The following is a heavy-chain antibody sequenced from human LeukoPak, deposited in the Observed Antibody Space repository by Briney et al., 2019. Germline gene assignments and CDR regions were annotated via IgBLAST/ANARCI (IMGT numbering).Heavy chain of an antibody. CDR3: ARDNRDYYDSSGSYGE. J-gene: IGHJ4*02. CDR1: GFTVSSNY. CDR2: IYSGGST. D-gene: IGHD3-22*01. V-gene: IGHV3-53*01. Sequence: PGGSLRLSCAASGFTVSSNYMSWVRQAPGKGLEWVSVIYSGGSTYYADSVKGRFTISRDNSKNTLYLQMNSLRAEDTAVYDCARDNRDYYDSSGSYGEWGQGTLVTVSS.